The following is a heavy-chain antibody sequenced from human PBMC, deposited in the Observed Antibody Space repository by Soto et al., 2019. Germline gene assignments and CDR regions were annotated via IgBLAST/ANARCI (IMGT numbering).Heavy chain of an antibody. CDR3: ARRSRGSSAVGNYYYGMDV. D-gene: IGHD6-25*01. J-gene: IGHJ6*02. V-gene: IGHV5-51*01. Sequence: FTSYWIGWVRQMPGKGLEWMGIIYPGDSNTRYSPSFQGQVTISADKSISTAYLQWSSLKASDTAMYYCARRSRGSSAVGNYYYGMDVWGQGTTVTVSS. CDR1: FTSYW. CDR2: IYPGDSNT.